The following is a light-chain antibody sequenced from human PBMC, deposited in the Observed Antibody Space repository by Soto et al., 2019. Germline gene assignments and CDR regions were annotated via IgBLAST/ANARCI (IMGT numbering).Light chain of an antibody. CDR1: QSVRSN. V-gene: IGKV3D-15*01. CDR2: CAS. J-gene: IGKJ5*01. Sequence: EIVVTQKRAALSGSRGKRATITCRASQSVRSNLAWYQQKPGKAPRLLVYCASSMAAGIPDRFSGSGSGPDFTLTISSLEREDCATYFCQQPIICPITSGQGTRLEIK. CDR3: QQPIICPIT.